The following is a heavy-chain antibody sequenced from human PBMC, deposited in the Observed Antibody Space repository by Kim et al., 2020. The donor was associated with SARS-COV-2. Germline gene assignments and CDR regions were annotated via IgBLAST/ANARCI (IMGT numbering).Heavy chain of an antibody. D-gene: IGHD1-20*01. Sequence: YYAESVKGRFTISRDNSKNTLYLQMNSLRAEDPALDFCAKDRPEYNWNVNQWCQGTLVTVSS. CDR3: AKDRPEYNWNVNQ. V-gene: IGHV3-23*01. J-gene: IGHJ4*02.